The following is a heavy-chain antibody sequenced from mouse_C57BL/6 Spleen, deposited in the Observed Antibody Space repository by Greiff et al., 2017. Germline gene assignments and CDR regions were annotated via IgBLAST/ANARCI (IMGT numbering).Heavy chain of an antibody. J-gene: IGHJ3*01. V-gene: IGHV1-82*01. CDR3: AREGLTTVVAPGFAY. D-gene: IGHD1-1*01. Sequence: VQLQQSGPELVKPGASVKISCKASGYAFSSSWLTWVQQRPGKGLEWIGRVYPGDGDTNYNGKFKGKVTLTADKSSSTAYMQLSSLTSEDSAVYFCAREGLTTVVAPGFAYWGQGTLVTVSA. CDR1: GYAFSSSW. CDR2: VYPGDGDT.